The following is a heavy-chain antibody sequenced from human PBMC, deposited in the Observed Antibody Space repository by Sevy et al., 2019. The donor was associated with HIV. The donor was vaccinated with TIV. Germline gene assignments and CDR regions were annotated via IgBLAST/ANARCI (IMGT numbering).Heavy chain of an antibody. J-gene: IGHJ4*02. V-gene: IGHV1-24*01. Sequence: ASVKVSCKVSGYTLTELSMHWVRQAPGKGLEWMGGFDPEDGETIYAQKFQGRVTMTEDRSTNTAYMELSSLRSEDTAVYYCTTDVHLGDFRLWDDWGQGTRVTVSS. CDR3: TTDVHLGDFRLWDD. CDR2: FDPEDGET. CDR1: GYTLTELS. D-gene: IGHD4-17*01.